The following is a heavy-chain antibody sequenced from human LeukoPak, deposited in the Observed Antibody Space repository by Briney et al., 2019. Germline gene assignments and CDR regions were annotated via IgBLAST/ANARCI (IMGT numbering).Heavy chain of an antibody. J-gene: IGHJ4*02. Sequence: SETLPLTCTVSGGSISSYYWSWIRQPPGKVLEWIGYIYYSGTTNYNPSLKSRVTISVDTSKNQFSLKLSSVTAADTAVYYCARGVYIAAAQYGYWGQGTLVTVSS. CDR2: IYYSGTT. D-gene: IGHD6-13*01. CDR3: ARGVYIAAAQYGY. CDR1: GGSISSYY. V-gene: IGHV4-59*13.